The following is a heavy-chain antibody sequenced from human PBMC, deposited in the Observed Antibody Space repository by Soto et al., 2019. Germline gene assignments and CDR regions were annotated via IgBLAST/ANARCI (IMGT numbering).Heavy chain of an antibody. V-gene: IGHV3-30*18. CDR2: ISYDENTK. J-gene: IGHJ5*01. CDR1: GFDFRGTG. D-gene: IGHD6-13*01. CDR3: AKVAASSWHANWFAS. Sequence: GGSLRLSCKTSGFDFRGTGMHWVRQAPGKGLEWVAVISYDENTKDYGDSVKGRFTVSRDNSNNTLYLQMHSLTSDDTAVYYCAKVAASSWHANWFASWGQGTLVTVSS.